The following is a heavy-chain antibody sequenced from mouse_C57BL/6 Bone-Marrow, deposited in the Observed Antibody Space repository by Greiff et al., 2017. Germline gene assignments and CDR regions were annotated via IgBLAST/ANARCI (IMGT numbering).Heavy chain of an antibody. J-gene: IGHJ3*01. CDR2: IYPGSGNT. CDR1: GYTFTDYY. V-gene: IGHV1-76*01. Sequence: VQLQESGAELVRPGASVKLSCKASGYTFTDYYINWVKQRPGQGLEWIARIYPGSGNTYYNEKFKGKATLTAEKSSSTAYMQLSSLTSEDSAVYFCARWGYGSSSFAYWGQGTLVTVSA. CDR3: ARWGYGSSSFAY. D-gene: IGHD1-1*01.